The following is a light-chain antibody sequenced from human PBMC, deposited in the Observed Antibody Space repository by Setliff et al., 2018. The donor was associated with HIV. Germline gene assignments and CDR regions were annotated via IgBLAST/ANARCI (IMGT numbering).Light chain of an antibody. CDR1: SNDVGRYDL. Sequence: QSVLTQSASVSGSPGQSITISCTGTSNDVGRYDLVSWYQQHPARAPKLIIYRATRRPSGVSNRFSGSKSGKVASLTISGLQAEDEADYYCCSNTGSNTFVFGTGTKVTVL. J-gene: IGLJ1*01. CDR3: CSNTGSNTFV. V-gene: IGLV2-23*01. CDR2: RAT.